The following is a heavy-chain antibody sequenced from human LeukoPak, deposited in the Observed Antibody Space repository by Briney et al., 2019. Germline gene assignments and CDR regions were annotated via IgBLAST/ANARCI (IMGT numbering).Heavy chain of an antibody. CDR2: LSSDGTNK. V-gene: IGHV3-30*18. CDR3: AKGSSGYYYPSLDY. D-gene: IGHD3-22*01. Sequence: GGSLRLSCAASGFTFSNYGIHWVRQAPGKGLEWVAVLSSDGTNKNYADSVQGRFTISRDNSKNTLYLQMNSLRAEDTAMYYCAKGSSGYYYPSLDYWGQGTLVTVSS. J-gene: IGHJ4*02. CDR1: GFTFSNYG.